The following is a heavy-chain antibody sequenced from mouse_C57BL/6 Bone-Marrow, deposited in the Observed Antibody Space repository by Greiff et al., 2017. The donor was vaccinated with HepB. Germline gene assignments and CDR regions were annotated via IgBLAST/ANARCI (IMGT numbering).Heavy chain of an antibody. CDR2: IDPETGGT. CDR1: GYTFTDYE. V-gene: IGHV1-15*01. D-gene: IGHD2-3*01. Sequence: VQRVESGAELVRPGASVTLSCKASGYTFTDYEMHWVKQTPVHGLEWIGAIDPETGGTAYNQKFKGKAILTADKSSSTAYMELRSLTSEDSAVYYCTRRVTTTVDFDYWGQGTTLTVSS. J-gene: IGHJ2*01. CDR3: TRRVTTTVDFDY.